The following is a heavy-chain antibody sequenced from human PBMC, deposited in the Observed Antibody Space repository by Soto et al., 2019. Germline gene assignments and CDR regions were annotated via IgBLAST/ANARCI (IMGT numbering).Heavy chain of an antibody. J-gene: IGHJ6*02. Sequence: SETLSLTCTVSGGSISSSSDYWGWIRQPPGKGLEWIGSIYYSGSTYYNPSLKSRVTISVDTSKNQFSLKLSSLTAAATAVYNGARRFLNGRITMMVVPHYDMDVWGQGTTVTVSS. CDR3: ARRFLNGRITMMVVPHYDMDV. D-gene: IGHD3-22*01. CDR1: GGSISSSSDY. V-gene: IGHV4-39*01. CDR2: IYYSGST.